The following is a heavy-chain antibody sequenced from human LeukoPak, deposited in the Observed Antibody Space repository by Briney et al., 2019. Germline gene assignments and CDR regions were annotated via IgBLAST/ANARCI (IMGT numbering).Heavy chain of an antibody. V-gene: IGHV4-59*12. Sequence: PSETLSLTCPGPGGSISSYYWSWIRQPPGKGLEWIGYFYYSGSTNYNPSLKSRVTISVDTSKNQFSLKLSSVTAADTAVYYCARSPSRVGSGYYREYFQHWGQGTLVTVSS. CDR2: FYYSGST. D-gene: IGHD3-22*01. J-gene: IGHJ1*01. CDR1: GGSISSYY. CDR3: ARSPSRVGSGYYREYFQH.